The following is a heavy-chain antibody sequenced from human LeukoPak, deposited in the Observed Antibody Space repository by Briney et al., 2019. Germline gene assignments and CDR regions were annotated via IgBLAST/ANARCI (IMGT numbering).Heavy chain of an antibody. J-gene: IGHJ3*02. CDR2: IKSKTDGGTT. V-gene: IGHV3-15*01. D-gene: IGHD6-19*01. CDR1: GFTFSSYW. CDR3: TTAESSGWYVWDAFDI. Sequence: GGSLRLSCAASGFTFSSYWMSWVRQAPGKGLEWVGRIKSKTDGGTTDYAAPVKGRFTISRDDSKNTLYLQMNSLKTEDTAVYYCTTAESSGWYVWDAFDIWGQGTMVTVSS.